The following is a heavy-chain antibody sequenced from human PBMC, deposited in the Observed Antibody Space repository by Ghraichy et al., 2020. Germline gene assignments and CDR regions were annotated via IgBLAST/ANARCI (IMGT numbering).Heavy chain of an antibody. CDR2: IYYSGST. CDR3: ARRNVVPAAPEDY. Sequence: SETLSLTCTVSGGSISSGDYYWSWIRQPPGKGLEWIGYIYYSGSTYYNPSLKSRVTISVDTSKNQFSLKLSSVTAADTAVYYCARRNVVPAAPEDYWGQGTLVTVSS. J-gene: IGHJ4*02. CDR1: GGSISSGDYY. V-gene: IGHV4-30-4*01. D-gene: IGHD2-2*01.